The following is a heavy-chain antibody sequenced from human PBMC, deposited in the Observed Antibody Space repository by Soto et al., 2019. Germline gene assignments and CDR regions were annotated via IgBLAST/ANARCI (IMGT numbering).Heavy chain of an antibody. D-gene: IGHD1-26*01. CDR3: ARVGAKGVVGY. CDR2: IYYSGST. Sequence: SATLSLTCTVSGGSVSSGRYYWSWIRQPPGKGLEWIGYIYYSGSTNYNPSLKSRVTISVDTSKNQFSLKLSSVTAADTAVYYCARVGAKGVVGYWGQGTLVTVS. CDR1: GGSVSSGRYY. J-gene: IGHJ4*02. V-gene: IGHV4-61*01.